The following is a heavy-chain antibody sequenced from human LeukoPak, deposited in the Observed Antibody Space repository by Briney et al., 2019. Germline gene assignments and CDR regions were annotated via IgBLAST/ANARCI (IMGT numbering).Heavy chain of an antibody. D-gene: IGHD6-13*01. CDR1: GFTFSSYG. Sequence: QPGGSLRLSCAASGFTFSSYGMHWVRQAPGKGLEWVAFIRYDGSNKYYADSVKGRFTISRDNSKNTLYLQMNSLRAEDTAVYYCATLPTIAAAGPYYFDYWGQGTLVTVSS. J-gene: IGHJ4*02. CDR2: IRYDGSNK. V-gene: IGHV3-30*02. CDR3: ATLPTIAAAGPYYFDY.